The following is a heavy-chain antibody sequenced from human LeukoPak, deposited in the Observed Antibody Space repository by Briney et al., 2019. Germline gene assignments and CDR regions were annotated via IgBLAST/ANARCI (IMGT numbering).Heavy chain of an antibody. CDR2: ISADGRST. J-gene: IGHJ1*01. V-gene: IGHV3-43*02. Sequence: GGSLRLSCAASGFTFDNYAIHWVRQVPGKSLEWVSLISADGRSTYYADSVKGRFAISRDNSKSSLYLQMRSLTTEDTAVYYCAKDSGWQLLRAEYFQHWGPGTLVTVSS. D-gene: IGHD2-15*01. CDR1: GFTFDNYA. CDR3: AKDSGWQLLRAEYFQH.